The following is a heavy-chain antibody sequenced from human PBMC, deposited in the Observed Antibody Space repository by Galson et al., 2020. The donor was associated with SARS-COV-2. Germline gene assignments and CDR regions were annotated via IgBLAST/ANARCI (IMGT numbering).Heavy chain of an antibody. Sequence: GESLKISCVASGFTFSSYWMHWVRQAPGKGLVWVSRINSDGSSTSYADSVKGRFTISRDNAKNTLYLQMNSLRAEDTAVYYCARGLLGYCSSTSCYPYYYYGMDVWGQGTTVTVSS. CDR1: GFTFSSYW. CDR3: ARGLLGYCSSTSCYPYYYYGMDV. D-gene: IGHD2-2*01. V-gene: IGHV3-74*01. CDR2: INSDGSST. J-gene: IGHJ6*02.